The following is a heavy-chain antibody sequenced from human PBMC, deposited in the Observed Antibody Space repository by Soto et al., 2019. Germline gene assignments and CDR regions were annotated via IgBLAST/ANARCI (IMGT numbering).Heavy chain of an antibody. CDR1: GFTFSSYG. CDR2: IWYDGSNK. Sequence: GGSLSLSCAASGFTFSSYGMHWVRQAPGKGLEWVAVIWYDGSNKYYADSVKGRITISRDNSKNTLHLQMNSLRAEDTAVYYCGRGLYGYDSSGYYYYYGMHVWGQGTPVTV. CDR3: GRGLYGYDSSGYYYYYGMHV. J-gene: IGHJ6*02. V-gene: IGHV3-33*01. D-gene: IGHD3-22*01.